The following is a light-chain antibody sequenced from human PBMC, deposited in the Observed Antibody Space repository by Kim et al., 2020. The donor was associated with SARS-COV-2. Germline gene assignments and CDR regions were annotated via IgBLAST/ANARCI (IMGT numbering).Light chain of an antibody. V-gene: IGKV1-5*03. CDR1: QAISTW. CDR2: LAS. J-gene: IGKJ2*01. Sequence: ASVGDRVAIAGRASQAISTWLAWYQQKPGKAPNLLIYLASTLESGVPSRFIGSGSGTEFTLTIDSLQPDDFATYYCQHYSRFPYTFGQGTKLEI. CDR3: QHYSRFPYT.